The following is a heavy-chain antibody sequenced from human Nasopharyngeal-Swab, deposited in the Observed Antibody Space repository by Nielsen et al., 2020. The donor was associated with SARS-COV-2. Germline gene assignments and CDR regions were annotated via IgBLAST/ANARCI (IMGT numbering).Heavy chain of an antibody. D-gene: IGHD6-6*01. V-gene: IGHV4-39*01. CDR1: GGSISSSSYY. J-gene: IGHJ5*02. CDR2: IYYSGST. Sequence: SETLSLTCTVSGGSISSSSYYWGWIRQPPGKGLEWIGSIYYSGSTYYNPSLKSRVTISVDTSKNQFSLKLSSATAADTAVYYCARQEYLNWFDPWGQGTLVTVSS. CDR3: ARQEYLNWFDP.